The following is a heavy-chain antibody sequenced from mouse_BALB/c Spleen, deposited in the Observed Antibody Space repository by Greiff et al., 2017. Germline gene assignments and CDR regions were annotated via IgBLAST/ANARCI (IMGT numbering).Heavy chain of an antibody. CDR1: GYAFSSSW. CDR2: IYPGDGDT. J-gene: IGHJ4*01. Sequence: VQLHQSGPELVKPGASVKISCKASGYAFSSSWMNWVKQRPGQGLEWIGRIYPGDGDTNYNGKFKGKATLTADKSSSTAYMQLSSLTSVDSAVYFCASYDYDEGGAMDYWGQGTSVTVSS. D-gene: IGHD2-4*01. CDR3: ASYDYDEGGAMDY. V-gene: IGHV1-82*01.